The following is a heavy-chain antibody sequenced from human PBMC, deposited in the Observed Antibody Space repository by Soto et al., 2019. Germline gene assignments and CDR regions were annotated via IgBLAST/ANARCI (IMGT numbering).Heavy chain of an antibody. CDR1: GGFVTSGSYY. CDR2: MSYSGGS. D-gene: IGHD1-1*01. V-gene: IGHV4-34*01. CDR3: ARVERGTATTVVDAFDI. Sequence: QVQLQQWGAGLLKPSETLSLTCAVYGGFVTSGSYYWSWIRQPPGKGLEWIGEMSYSGGSHFNPSLKSRVTLSVDTSKNQFTLTMSSVTAADTALYYCARVERGTATTVVDAFDIWGPGTMVTVSS. J-gene: IGHJ3*02.